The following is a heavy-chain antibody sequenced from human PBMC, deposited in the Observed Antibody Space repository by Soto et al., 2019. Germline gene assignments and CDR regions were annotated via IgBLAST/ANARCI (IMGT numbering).Heavy chain of an antibody. D-gene: IGHD6-6*01. Sequence: QVQLQESGPGLVKPSQTLSLTCTVSGGSISSGDYYWSWIRQPPGKGLEWIGYIYHSGNTYYNPSLKCRVTISVDTSRNQFSLKLSSVTAADTAVYYCARERPDGARLDPWGQGTLVTVSS. CDR3: ARERPDGARLDP. V-gene: IGHV4-30-4*01. J-gene: IGHJ5*02. CDR1: GGSISSGDYY. CDR2: IYHSGNT.